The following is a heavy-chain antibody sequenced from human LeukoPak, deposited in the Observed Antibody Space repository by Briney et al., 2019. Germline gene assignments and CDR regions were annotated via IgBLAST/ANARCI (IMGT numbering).Heavy chain of an antibody. CDR1: GFTFSTYG. J-gene: IGHJ3*02. CDR3: AISTYTSAWADAFDI. V-gene: IGHV3-23*01. Sequence: GGSLRLSYAASGFTFSTYGMSWVRQAPGKGLEWVSAISGSGGNTYYADSVKGRITISRDNSKNTLFLQVTSLRAEDTAVYYCAISTYTSAWADAFDIWGQGTLVTVSS. CDR2: ISGSGGNT. D-gene: IGHD6-19*01.